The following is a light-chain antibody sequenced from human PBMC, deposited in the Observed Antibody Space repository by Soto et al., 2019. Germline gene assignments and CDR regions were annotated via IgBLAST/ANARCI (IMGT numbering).Light chain of an antibody. J-gene: IGKJ4*01. CDR2: DAS. V-gene: IGKV3-11*01. CDR3: QQRSNWPLT. Sequence: EIVLTQSPATLSLSPGERATLSCRASQSVSNILAWYHQKPGQAPTLLIYDASNRATGIPDRFSGSGSGTDFTLTISSLEPEDFAVYYCQQRSNWPLTFGGGTKVEIK. CDR1: QSVSNI.